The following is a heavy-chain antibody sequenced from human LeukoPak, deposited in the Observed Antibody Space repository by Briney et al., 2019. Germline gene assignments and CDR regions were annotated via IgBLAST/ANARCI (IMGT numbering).Heavy chain of an antibody. V-gene: IGHV4-59*12. CDR1: GGPIRSYY. Sequence: SETLSLTCTVSGGPIRSYYWSWIRQPPGKGLEWIGNIYYSGSTNYNPSLKSRVTLAVVTSKNQFSLRLSSVTAADTAVYYCARATVTTDYYFALWGRGTLVTVSS. CDR3: ARATVTTDYYFAL. CDR2: IYYSGST. J-gene: IGHJ2*01. D-gene: IGHD4-17*01.